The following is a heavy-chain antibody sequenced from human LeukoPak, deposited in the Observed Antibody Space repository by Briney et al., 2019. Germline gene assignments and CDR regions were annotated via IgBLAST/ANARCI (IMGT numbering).Heavy chain of an antibody. CDR3: ARAIDGYNYGYYYMDV. D-gene: IGHD5-24*01. CDR2: IYPGDSDV. Sequence: GASLQISCKASGYSFTTYWIVWVRQMPGKGLEWMGIIYPGDSDVRYSPSFQGQVTISVDRSISTAYLQWSSLKASDTAMYFCARAIDGYNYGYYYMDVWGKGTTITVSS. J-gene: IGHJ6*03. V-gene: IGHV5-51*01. CDR1: GYSFTTYW.